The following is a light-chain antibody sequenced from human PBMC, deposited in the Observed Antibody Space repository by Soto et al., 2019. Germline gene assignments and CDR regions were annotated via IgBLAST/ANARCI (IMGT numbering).Light chain of an antibody. V-gene: IGKV3D-20*02. Sequence: EIVLTQSPGTLSWSPGERATLSCRASQSVSSSYLAWYQQKSGQAPRLLIYGASNRATGIPDRFSGSGSGTDFTLTISSLEPEDFAVYYCQQRSNWPPTWTFGQGTKVDIK. CDR2: GAS. CDR3: QQRSNWPPTWT. J-gene: IGKJ1*01. CDR1: QSVSSSY.